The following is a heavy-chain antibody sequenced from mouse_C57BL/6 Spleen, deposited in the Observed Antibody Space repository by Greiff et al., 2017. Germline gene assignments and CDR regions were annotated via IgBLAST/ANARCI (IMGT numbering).Heavy chain of an antibody. D-gene: IGHD1-1*01. V-gene: IGHV1-61*01. J-gene: IGHJ2*01. CDR3: ARSTTVVAGNY. Sequence: QVQLQQPGAELVRPGSSVKLSCKASGYTFTSYWMDWVKKRPGQGLERIGNIYPSDSETHYNQKFKDKATLTVDKSSSTAYMQLSSLTSVDSAVYYCARSTTVVAGNYWGQGTTLTGSS. CDR1: GYTFTSYW. CDR2: IYPSDSET.